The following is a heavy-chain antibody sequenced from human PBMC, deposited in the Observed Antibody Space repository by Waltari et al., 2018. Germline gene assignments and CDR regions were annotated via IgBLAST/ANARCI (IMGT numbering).Heavy chain of an antibody. CDR2: VDPEDGET. D-gene: IGHD3-3*01. CDR1: GYTLTELS. Sequence: QVQLVQSGAEVKKPGASVKVSCKVSGYTLTELSMHWVRQAPGKGLEWMGGVDPEDGETIYAQKFQGRVTMTEDTSTDTAYMELSSLRSEDTAVYYCATDEPLNYDFWSGSIRPYGMDVWGQGTTVTVSS. V-gene: IGHV1-24*01. J-gene: IGHJ6*02. CDR3: ATDEPLNYDFWSGSIRPYGMDV.